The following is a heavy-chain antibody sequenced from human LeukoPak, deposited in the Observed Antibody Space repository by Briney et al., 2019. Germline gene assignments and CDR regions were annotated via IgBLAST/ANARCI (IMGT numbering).Heavy chain of an antibody. CDR2: ISNDGTNE. Sequence: PGRSLRLSCGASGFTFSSYGMHWVRQAPGKGLEWVAVISNDGTNEYYADSVKGRFTISRDNSKNTLYLQMNSLRAEDTAVYYCANEIRPNDYWGQGTQVTVSS. D-gene: IGHD4-17*01. CDR1: GFTFSSYG. J-gene: IGHJ4*02. V-gene: IGHV3-30*18. CDR3: ANEIRPNDY.